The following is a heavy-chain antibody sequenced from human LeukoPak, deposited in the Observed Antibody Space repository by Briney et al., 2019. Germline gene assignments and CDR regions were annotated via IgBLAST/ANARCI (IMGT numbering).Heavy chain of an antibody. CDR1: GGTFSSYA. CDR3: ARHGDYGGNIGHY. J-gene: IGHJ4*02. Sequence: ASVKVSCKASGGTFSSYAISWVRQAPGQGLEWMGRIIPIFGTANYAQKFQGRVTITTDESTSTAYMELSSLRSEDTAVYYCARHGDYGGNIGHYWGQGTLVTVSS. D-gene: IGHD4-23*01. V-gene: IGHV1-69*05. CDR2: IIPIFGTA.